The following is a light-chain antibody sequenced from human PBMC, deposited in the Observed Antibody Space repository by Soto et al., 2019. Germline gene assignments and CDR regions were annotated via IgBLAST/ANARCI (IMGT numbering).Light chain of an antibody. J-gene: IGKJ2*01. Sequence: EIGMTQSPATLSLSPGERATLSCRASQSVNSDLARYQQKPGQAPRLLIYDASTRAAGVPARFTGSGSETEFTLTISSLQSEDYAVYYCQHYNNWPPYTFGQGTKLEIK. V-gene: IGKV3-15*01. CDR1: QSVNSD. CDR3: QHYNNWPPYT. CDR2: DAS.